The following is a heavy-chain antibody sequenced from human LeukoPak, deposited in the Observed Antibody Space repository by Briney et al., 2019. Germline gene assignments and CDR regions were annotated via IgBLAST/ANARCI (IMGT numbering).Heavy chain of an antibody. CDR3: ARDRFLGL. D-gene: IGHD7-27*01. Sequence: SETLSLTCAVYGGSFSGYYWSWIRQPPGKGLEWIGYIYYSGSTYYNPSLKSRVTISVDTSKNQFSLKLSSVTAADTAVYYCARDRFLGLWGQGTLVTVSS. CDR2: IYYSGST. J-gene: IGHJ4*02. V-gene: IGHV4-30-4*01. CDR1: GGSFSGYY.